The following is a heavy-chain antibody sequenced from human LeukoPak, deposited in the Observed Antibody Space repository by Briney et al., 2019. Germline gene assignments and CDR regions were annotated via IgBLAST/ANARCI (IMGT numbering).Heavy chain of an antibody. V-gene: IGHV5-51*01. CDR3: ARRSSSSPGWFDP. Sequence: GASLQISCKGSGYSFSTYWIGWVRQLPGKGLEWMGIIYPGDSDTKYSPSFQGQVIISADKSISTAYLQWSSLKASDTAMYYCARRSSSSPGWFDPWGQGTLVTVSS. D-gene: IGHD6-6*01. CDR2: IYPGDSDT. J-gene: IGHJ5*02. CDR1: GYSFSTYW.